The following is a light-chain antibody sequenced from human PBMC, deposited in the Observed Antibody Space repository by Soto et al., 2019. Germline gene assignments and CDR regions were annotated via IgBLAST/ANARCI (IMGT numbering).Light chain of an antibody. V-gene: IGKV3-11*01. CDR1: QSVSNY. J-gene: IGKJ1*01. CDR2: DAS. Sequence: EIVLTQSPASLSLSPGERATLSCRASQSVSNYLAWYQQKPGQAPRLLIYDASNRATGVPSRFSGDGSGTDFTLTINSLEPEDFAVYYCQQRSNWRTFGQGTKVEI. CDR3: QQRSNWRT.